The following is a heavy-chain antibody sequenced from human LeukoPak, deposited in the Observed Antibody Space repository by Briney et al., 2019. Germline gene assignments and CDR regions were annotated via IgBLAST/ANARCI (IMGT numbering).Heavy chain of an antibody. CDR1: GFTFSSYW. J-gene: IGHJ5*02. Sequence: GGSLRLSCAASGFTFSSYWMSWVRQAPGKGLEWVANLKQDGSEKYYVDSVKGRFTISRDNAKNSLYLQMNSLRAEDTAVYYCARDWVTTSYNWFDPWGQGTLVTVSS. D-gene: IGHD4-17*01. CDR2: LKQDGSEK. V-gene: IGHV3-7*01. CDR3: ARDWVTTSYNWFDP.